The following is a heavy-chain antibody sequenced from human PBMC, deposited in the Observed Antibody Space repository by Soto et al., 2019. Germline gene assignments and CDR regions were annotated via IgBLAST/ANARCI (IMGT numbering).Heavy chain of an antibody. D-gene: IGHD2-8*01. CDR1: GGSFSGYY. CDR2: INHSGST. J-gene: IGHJ6*02. V-gene: IGHV4-34*01. Sequence: SETLSLTCAVYGGSFSGYYWSWIRQPPGKGLEWIGEINHSGSTNYNPSLKSRVTISVDTSKNQFSLKLSSVTAADTAVYYCARWSPYCTNGVCYKNYYYYYGMDVWGQGTTVTVSS. CDR3: ARWSPYCTNGVCYKNYYYYYGMDV.